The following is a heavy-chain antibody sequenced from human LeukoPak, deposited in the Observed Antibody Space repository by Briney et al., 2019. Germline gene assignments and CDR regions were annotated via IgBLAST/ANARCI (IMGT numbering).Heavy chain of an antibody. D-gene: IGHD3-9*01. CDR2: IKSKTDGGTT. V-gene: IGHV3-15*01. Sequence: GGSLRLSCAASGFTFTSAWMNWVRQASGKGLEWVGRIKSKTDGGTTDYAAPVKGRFTISRDDSKNTLYLQMNSLKTEDTAVYYCTPRLRYFDWPNDYYFDYWGQGTLVTVSS. J-gene: IGHJ4*02. CDR1: GFTFTSAW. CDR3: TPRLRYFDWPNDYYFDY.